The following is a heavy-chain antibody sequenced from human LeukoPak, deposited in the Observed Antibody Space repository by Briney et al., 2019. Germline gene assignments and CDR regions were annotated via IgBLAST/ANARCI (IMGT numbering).Heavy chain of an antibody. CDR2: INHSGST. CDR3: ARGVDGDY. D-gene: IGHD5-24*01. CDR1: GGSFSGYY. J-gene: IGHJ4*02. V-gene: IGHV4-34*01. Sequence: PSETLSLTCAVYGGSFSGYYWSWIRQPPGKGLEWIGEINHSGSTNYNPSLKSRVTISVDTSKNQFSLKLSSVTAADTAVYYCARGVDGDYWGQGTLVTVSS.